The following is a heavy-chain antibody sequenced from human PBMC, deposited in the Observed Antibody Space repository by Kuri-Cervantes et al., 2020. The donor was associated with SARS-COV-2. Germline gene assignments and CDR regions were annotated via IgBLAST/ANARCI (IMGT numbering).Heavy chain of an antibody. CDR2: IYHSGST. J-gene: IGHJ5*02. CDR3: ARMGMDTIFGVVTIPNWFDP. CDR1: GGSISSHY. V-gene: IGHV4-59*08. D-gene: IGHD3-3*01. Sequence: SETLSLTCTVSGGSISSHYWSWIRQPPGKGLEWIGSIYHSGSTYYNPSLKSRVTISVDTSKNQFSLKLSSVTAADTAVYYCARMGMDTIFGVVTIPNWFDPWGQGTLVTVSS.